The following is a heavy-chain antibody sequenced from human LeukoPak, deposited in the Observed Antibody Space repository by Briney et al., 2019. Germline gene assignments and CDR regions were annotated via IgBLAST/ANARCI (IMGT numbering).Heavy chain of an antibody. J-gene: IGHJ6*03. CDR2: INSDGSDR. V-gene: IGHV3-74*01. CDR3: AKEPLGTFSPGHYYYYYYMDL. Sequence: GGSLRLSCAASGFTLRSYWMHWVRQAPGKGLVWVSRINSDGSDRSYADSVKGRFTISRDNAKNTLYVQMNSLRVEDTAVYYCAKEPLGTFSPGHYYYYYYMDLWGRGTTVTVSS. D-gene: IGHD3-16*01. CDR1: GFTLRSYW.